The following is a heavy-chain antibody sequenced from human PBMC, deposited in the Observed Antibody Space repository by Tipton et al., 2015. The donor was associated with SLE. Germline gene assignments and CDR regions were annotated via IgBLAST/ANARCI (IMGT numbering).Heavy chain of an antibody. Sequence: TLSLTCTVSGGSISSRSHVWGWIRQPPGKGLEWIGSINDTGNTYYNPYLKSRVTISEDTSRNQFSLKLTSVTAAYTAVYYCVGWGSSGYYYGFDYWGQGTLVTVSS. CDR3: VGWGSSGYYYGFDY. J-gene: IGHJ4*02. D-gene: IGHD3-22*01. V-gene: IGHV4-39*01. CDR2: INDTGNT. CDR1: GGSISSRSHV.